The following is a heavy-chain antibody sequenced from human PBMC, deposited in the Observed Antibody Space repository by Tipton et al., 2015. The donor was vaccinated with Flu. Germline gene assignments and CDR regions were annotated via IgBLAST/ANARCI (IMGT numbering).Heavy chain of an antibody. J-gene: IGHJ3*02. CDR2: IRYEGSNK. Sequence: SLRLSCAASGFTFSSYGMHWVRQAPGKGLEWVAFIRYEGSNKYYADSVKGRFTISRDNPKNTLYLQMNSLRAEDTAVYYCANLVTTVTTGGAFDIWGQGTMVTVSS. CDR3: ANLVTTVTTGGAFDI. D-gene: IGHD4-17*01. CDR1: GFTFSSYG. V-gene: IGHV3-30*02.